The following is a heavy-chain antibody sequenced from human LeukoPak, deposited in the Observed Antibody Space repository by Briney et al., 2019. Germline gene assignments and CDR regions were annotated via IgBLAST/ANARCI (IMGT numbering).Heavy chain of an antibody. CDR3: AELGITMIGGV. Sequence: NPGGSLRLSCAASGFTFSSFSMNWVRQAPGKGLEWVSSISSSSSYIYYADSVKGRFTISRDNAKNSLYLQMNSLRAEDTAVYYCAELGITMIGGVWGKGTTVTISS. D-gene: IGHD3-10*02. J-gene: IGHJ6*04. CDR1: GFTFSSFS. CDR2: ISSSSSYI. V-gene: IGHV3-21*01.